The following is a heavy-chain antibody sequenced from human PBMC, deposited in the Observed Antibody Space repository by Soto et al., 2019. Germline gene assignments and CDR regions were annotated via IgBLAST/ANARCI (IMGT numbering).Heavy chain of an antibody. CDR1: GYGFSIHW. V-gene: IGHV5-51*01. J-gene: IGHJ3*02. CDR2: IYPGNSNT. CDR3: ASDSHCDGGNCPMGGFDM. D-gene: IGHD2-15*01. Sequence: VASLKISGNGSGYGFSIHWVAWLGQMPWKGLEWVGIIYPGNSNTMYSPSFQGQVTISADTALSTTYLQWDTLKPSDTAIYFCASDSHCDGGNCPMGGFDMWGQGTMVTVSS.